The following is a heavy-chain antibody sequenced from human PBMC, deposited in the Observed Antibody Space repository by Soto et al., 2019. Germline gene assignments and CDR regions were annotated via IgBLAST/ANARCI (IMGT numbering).Heavy chain of an antibody. CDR2: IYYSGST. CDR3: ARDPKYCSGGSCHLD. V-gene: IGHV4-59*01. D-gene: IGHD2-15*01. J-gene: IGHJ4*02. Sequence: ALETLSLPCTVSGGSISSFYWSWIRQPPGKGLEWIGYIYYSGSTNYNPSLKSRVTISVDTSKNQFSLKLSSVTAADTAVYYCARDPKYCSGGSCHLDWGQGTLVTVSS. CDR1: GGSISSFY.